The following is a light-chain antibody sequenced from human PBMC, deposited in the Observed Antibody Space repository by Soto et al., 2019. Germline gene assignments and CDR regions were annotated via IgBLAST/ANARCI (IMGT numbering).Light chain of an antibody. J-gene: IGLJ2*01. CDR3: SSYTSNSTYVV. V-gene: IGLV2-14*01. CDR2: DVS. Sequence: QSVPTQPASVSGSPGQSITISCTGTSSDVGGYNYVSWYQQHPGKAPKLMIYDVSNRPSGVSNRFSGSKSGNTASLTISGLQAEDEADYYCSSYTSNSTYVVFGGGTKLTVL. CDR1: SSDVGGYNY.